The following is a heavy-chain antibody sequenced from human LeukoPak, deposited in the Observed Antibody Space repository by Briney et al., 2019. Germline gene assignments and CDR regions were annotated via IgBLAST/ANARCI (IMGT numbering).Heavy chain of an antibody. CDR2: IYYSGST. Sequence: SETLSLTCTVSGYSISSSYYWGWIRQPPGKGLEWIGSIYYSGSTYYNPSLKSRVTISVDTSKNQFSLKLSSVTAADTAVYYCASSISSSLGYYYYMDVWGKGTTVTISS. V-gene: IGHV4-38-2*02. CDR3: ASSISSSLGYYYYMDV. CDR1: GYSISSSYY. J-gene: IGHJ6*03. D-gene: IGHD6-6*01.